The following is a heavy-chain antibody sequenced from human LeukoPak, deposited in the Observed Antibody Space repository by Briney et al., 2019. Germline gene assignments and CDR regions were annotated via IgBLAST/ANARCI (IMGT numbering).Heavy chain of an antibody. V-gene: IGHV3-23*01. CDR2: ISGSGGST. CDR1: GFTFSSYA. Sequence: GGSLRLSCAASGFTFSSYAMSWVRQAPGKGLEWVSAISGSGGSTYYADSVKGRFTISRDNAKNTLYLQMNSLRAEDTALYYCARGYRSGWFESDYYYGMDVWGQGTTVAVSS. CDR3: ARGYRSGWFESDYYYGMDV. J-gene: IGHJ6*02. D-gene: IGHD6-19*01.